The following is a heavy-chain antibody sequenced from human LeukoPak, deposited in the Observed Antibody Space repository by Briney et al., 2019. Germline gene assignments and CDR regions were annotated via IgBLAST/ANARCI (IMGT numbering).Heavy chain of an antibody. V-gene: IGHV4-30-4*01. CDR1: GGSISSGDYY. J-gene: IGHJ4*02. CDR3: ASFRDTAMFYFDY. D-gene: IGHD5-18*01. CDR2: IYYSGST. Sequence: SQTLSLTCTVSGGSISSGDYYWSWIRQPPGTGLEWIGYIYYSGSTYYNPSLKSRVTISVDRSKNQFSLKLSSVTAADTAVYYCASFRDTAMFYFDYWGQGTLVTVSS.